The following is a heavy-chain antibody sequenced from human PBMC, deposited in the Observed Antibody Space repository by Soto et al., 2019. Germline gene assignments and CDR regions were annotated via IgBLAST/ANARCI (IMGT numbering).Heavy chain of an antibody. CDR2: IYYSGFT. V-gene: IGHV4-61*08. CDR1: GGSISSGGYY. J-gene: IGHJ4*02. D-gene: IGHD2-21*01. CDR3: TRGGDPYKTGH. Sequence: SETLSLTCAVSGGSISSGGYYWSWIRQHPGKGLEWIGYIYYSGFTNYNPSLKGRVTMSVDTSKNQFSLKLTSVNTADTAIYYCTRGGDPYKTGHWGQGTLVTVSS.